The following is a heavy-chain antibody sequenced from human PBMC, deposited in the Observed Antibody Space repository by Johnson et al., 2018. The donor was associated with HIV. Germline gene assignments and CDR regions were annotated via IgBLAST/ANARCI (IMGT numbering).Heavy chain of an antibody. V-gene: IGHV3-30*04. Sequence: QVQLVESGGGVVQPGRSLRLSCAASGFTFSSYAMHWVRQAPGKGLEWVAVISYDGSNKYYADSVKGRFTVSRDNSKNTLYLQMNSLRPEDTAVYYCAKDKDAFDIWGQGTMVTVSS. CDR1: GFTFSSYA. J-gene: IGHJ3*02. CDR2: ISYDGSNK. CDR3: AKDKDAFDI.